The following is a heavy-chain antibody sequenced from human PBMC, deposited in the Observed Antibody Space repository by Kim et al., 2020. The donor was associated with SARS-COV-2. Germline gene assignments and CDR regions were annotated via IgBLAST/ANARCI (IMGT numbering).Heavy chain of an antibody. Sequence: YYADSVKGRFTIPRANSKNTRYLQRNSLRAEDTAVYYCSGYSDYYYGMDVWGQGTTVTVSS. J-gene: IGHJ6*02. V-gene: IGHV3-23*01. D-gene: IGHD5-12*01. CDR3: SGYSDYYYGMDV.